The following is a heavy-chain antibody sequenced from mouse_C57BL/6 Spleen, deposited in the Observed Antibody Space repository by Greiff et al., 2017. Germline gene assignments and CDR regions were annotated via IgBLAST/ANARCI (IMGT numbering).Heavy chain of an antibody. Sequence: VQLQQSGAELVRPGASVKLSCTASGFNIKDYYMHWVKQRPEQGLEWIGRIDPEDGDTEYAPKFQGKATMTADTSSHTAYLQLSSLTSEDTAVYYSTTVYDYNWDEVYWGQGTTLTVSS. D-gene: IGHD4-1*01. CDR3: TTVYDYNWDEVY. CDR1: GFNIKDYY. CDR2: IDPEDGDT. J-gene: IGHJ2*01. V-gene: IGHV14-1*01.